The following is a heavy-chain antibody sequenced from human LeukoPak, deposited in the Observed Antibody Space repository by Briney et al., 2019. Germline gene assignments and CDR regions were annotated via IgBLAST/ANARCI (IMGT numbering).Heavy chain of an antibody. Sequence: SETLSLTCAVYGGSFSGYYWSWIRQPPGKGLEWIGEINHSGSTNYNPSLNSRVTISVDTSKKQFSLKLSSVPAADTAVYYCARGRGVYSSGWSYYFDYWGQGPWSPSPQ. V-gene: IGHV4-34*01. CDR3: ARGRGVYSSGWSYYFDY. CDR2: INHSGST. D-gene: IGHD6-19*01. CDR1: GGSFSGYY. J-gene: IGHJ4*02.